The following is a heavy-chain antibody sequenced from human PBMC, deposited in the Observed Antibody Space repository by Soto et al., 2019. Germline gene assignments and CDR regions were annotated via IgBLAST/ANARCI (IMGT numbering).Heavy chain of an antibody. D-gene: IGHD4-17*01. Sequence: ASETLSLTCAVYGGSFSGYYWSWIRQPPGKGLEWIGEINHSGSTNYNPSLKSRVTISVDTSKNQFSLKLSSVTAADTAVYYCARGPLANTAGLYYFDYWGQGTLVTVSS. CDR3: ARGPLANTAGLYYFDY. CDR1: GGSFSGYY. J-gene: IGHJ4*02. CDR2: INHSGST. V-gene: IGHV4-34*01.